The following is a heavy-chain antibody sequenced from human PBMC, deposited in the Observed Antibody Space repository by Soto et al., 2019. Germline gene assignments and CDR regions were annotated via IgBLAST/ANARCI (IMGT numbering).Heavy chain of an antibody. J-gene: IGHJ4*02. CDR3: ARSEVAGPYYSDY. V-gene: IGHV3-21*01. CDR1: GFTFYSYS. Sequence: PGGSLRLSCAASGFTFYSYSMNWVRQAPGKGLEWVSSISGSGSYIKYADSVKGRFTISRDNAKNSLYLQMNNLRAEDTAVYFCARSEVAGPYYSDYWGQGTLVTVSS. D-gene: IGHD6-19*01. CDR2: ISGSGSYI.